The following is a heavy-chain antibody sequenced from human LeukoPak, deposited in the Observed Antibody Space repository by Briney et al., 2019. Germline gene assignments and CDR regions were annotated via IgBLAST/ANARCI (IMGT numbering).Heavy chain of an antibody. CDR1: GYNFRNYG. CDR2: ITAGNGNT. D-gene: IGHD5-18*01. J-gene: IGHJ3*02. Sequence: ASVKVPCTASGYNFRNYGIGWVRQAPRQGLEWMGWITAGNGNTNYAQKVQGRVTMTTDTSTSTAYMEPGSLRSDDTAVYFCARDSARGYSYGYNAFDIWGQGTMVTVSS. V-gene: IGHV1-18*01. CDR3: ARDSARGYSYGYNAFDI.